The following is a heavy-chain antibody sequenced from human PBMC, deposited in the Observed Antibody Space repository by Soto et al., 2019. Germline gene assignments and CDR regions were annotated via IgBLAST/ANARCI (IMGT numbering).Heavy chain of an antibody. CDR1: GSPFSDFY. CDR3: ARGGGGGLFEH. CDR2: ISPKSTYR. Sequence: GSLRLSCATSGSPFSDFYMSWIRQALGKRLEWLSHISPKSTYRNYADSLKGRFTISRDNTKSSLFLQMNSLGVEDTAVYYCARGGGGGLFEHWGQGVLVTVSS. D-gene: IGHD2-21*01. V-gene: IGHV3-11*06. J-gene: IGHJ4*02.